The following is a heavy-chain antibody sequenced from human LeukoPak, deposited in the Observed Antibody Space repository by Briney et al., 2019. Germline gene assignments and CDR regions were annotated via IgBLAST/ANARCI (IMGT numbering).Heavy chain of an antibody. CDR2: INRDGSTT. CDR3: ARDKRSGESSEIDY. D-gene: IGHD3-10*01. Sequence: GGSLRLSCAASGFTFSNYWVHWVRQAPGKGLVWVSRINRDGSTTKYADSVKGRFTVSRDNAKNTLNLQMNSLRAEDTAVYYCARDKRSGESSEIDYWGQGTLVTVSS. J-gene: IGHJ4*02. V-gene: IGHV3-74*03. CDR1: GFTFSNYW.